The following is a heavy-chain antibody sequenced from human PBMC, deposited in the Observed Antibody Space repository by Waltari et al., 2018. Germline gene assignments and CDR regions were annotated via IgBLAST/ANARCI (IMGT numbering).Heavy chain of an antibody. CDR2: VSWSGATV. Sequence: EVKRVESGGGLVQPVRPLCPSCAAWGFAFYHSSMPWVRQVPGKGLEWVSVVSWSGATVGYADSVNGLFAISRDNAKNSLYLQMNSLRVEDTAFYYCAASRGVYWYFDFWGRGTLVSVSS. CDR1: GFAFYHSS. D-gene: IGHD3-16*01. J-gene: IGHJ2*01. V-gene: IGHV3-9*01. CDR3: AASRGVYWYFDF.